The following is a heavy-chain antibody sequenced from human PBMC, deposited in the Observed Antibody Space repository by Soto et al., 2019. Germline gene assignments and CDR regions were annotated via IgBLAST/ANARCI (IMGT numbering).Heavy chain of an antibody. Sequence: GGSLRLSCAASGFSFSSYAISWFRQAPGKGLEWVSSIGGRGGSTYYADSGKGRFTISRDNSKNTVYLKMNSLRVEDTAVYYCAKQGDYDFWSSSNNWLDPWGQGTLVTVSS. CDR1: GFSFSSYA. D-gene: IGHD3-3*01. V-gene: IGHV3-23*01. J-gene: IGHJ5*02. CDR3: AKQGDYDFWSSSNNWLDP. CDR2: IGGRGGST.